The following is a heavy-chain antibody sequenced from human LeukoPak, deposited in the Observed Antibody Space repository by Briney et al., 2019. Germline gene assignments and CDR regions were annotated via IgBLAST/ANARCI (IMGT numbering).Heavy chain of an antibody. V-gene: IGHV1-24*01. CDR3: ATEVMVRGVIPVFDY. Sequence: PTASVKVSCKVSGYTLTELSMHWVRRAAGKGREGMGGFDPEDGETIYAQKFQGRGTMTEDTSTDTAYMELSSLRSEDTAVYYCATEVMVRGVIPVFDYWGQGTLVTVSS. D-gene: IGHD3-10*01. CDR1: GYTLTELS. J-gene: IGHJ4*02. CDR2: FDPEDGET.